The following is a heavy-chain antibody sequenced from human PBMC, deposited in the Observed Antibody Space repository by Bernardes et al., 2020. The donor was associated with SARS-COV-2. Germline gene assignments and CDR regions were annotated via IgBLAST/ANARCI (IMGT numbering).Heavy chain of an antibody. CDR1: GGSTSSGGYY. Sequence: SETLSLTCTVSGGSTSSGGYYWSWLRQRPGEGLEWIGYIYYSGSTYYTPSLKSRVTISLDTSQNQFSLKLSSVTAADTAVYYCARGIQLWFNFDFWGQGTLVTVSS. CDR3: ARGIQLWFNFDF. J-gene: IGHJ4*02. D-gene: IGHD5-18*01. V-gene: IGHV4-31*03. CDR2: IYYSGST.